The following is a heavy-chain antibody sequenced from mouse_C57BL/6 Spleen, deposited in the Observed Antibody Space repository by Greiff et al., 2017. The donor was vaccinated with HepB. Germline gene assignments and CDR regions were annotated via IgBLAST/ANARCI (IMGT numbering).Heavy chain of an antibody. J-gene: IGHJ1*03. CDR2: IWSGGST. V-gene: IGHV2-2*01. CDR3: ALYGSSYGDWYFDV. Sequence: VQLQQSGPGLVQPSQSLSITCTVSGFSLTSYGVHWVRQSPGKGLEWLGVIWSGGSTDYNAAFISRLSISKDNSKSQVFFKMNSLQADDTAIYYCALYGSSYGDWYFDVWGTGTTVTVSS. D-gene: IGHD1-1*01. CDR1: GFSLTSYG.